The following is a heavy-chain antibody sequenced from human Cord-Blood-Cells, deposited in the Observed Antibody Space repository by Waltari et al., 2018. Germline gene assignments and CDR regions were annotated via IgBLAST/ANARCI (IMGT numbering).Heavy chain of an antibody. CDR3: ARAKGFSSSSFNWFDP. D-gene: IGHD6-6*01. V-gene: IGHV4-38-2*01. Sequence: QVQLQESGPGLVKPSETLSLTCAVSGYSISSGYYWGWIRQPPGKGLEWIGSIYHSGSTYDTPSLKSRVTISVDTSRNQFSLKLGSVTAADTAVYYCARAKGFSSSSFNWFDPWGQGTLVTVSS. J-gene: IGHJ5*02. CDR1: GYSISSGYY. CDR2: IYHSGST.